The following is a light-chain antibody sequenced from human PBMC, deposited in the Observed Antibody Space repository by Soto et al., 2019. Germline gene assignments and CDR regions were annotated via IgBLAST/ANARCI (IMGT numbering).Light chain of an antibody. Sequence: DVVMTQSPLSLPVTLGQPASISCRSSQSLVHSDGNTYLNWFQQRPGQSPRRLIYKVSNRDSGVPDRFSGSGSGTDFTLKISRVEDEDVGVYYCQQLNSYQLTFGGGTKVDIK. V-gene: IGKV2-30*02. CDR1: QSLVHSDGNTY. CDR3: QQLNSYQLT. J-gene: IGKJ4*01. CDR2: KVS.